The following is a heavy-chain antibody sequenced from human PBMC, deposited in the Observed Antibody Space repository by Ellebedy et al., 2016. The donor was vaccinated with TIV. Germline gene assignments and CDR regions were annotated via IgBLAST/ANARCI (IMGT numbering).Heavy chain of an antibody. J-gene: IGHJ4*02. CDR3: ARGDKYYYDSSGYYYTY. CDR2: ITPSGGSS. CDR1: GYTFTSYY. Sequence: ASVKVSCKASGYTFTSYYMYWVRHAPGQGLEWMGLITPSGGSSNYEQKFQGRVTMPRDTSTITVYMELSSLRSEDTAVYYCARGDKYYYDSSGYYYTYWGQGTLVTVSS. D-gene: IGHD3-22*01. V-gene: IGHV1-46*01.